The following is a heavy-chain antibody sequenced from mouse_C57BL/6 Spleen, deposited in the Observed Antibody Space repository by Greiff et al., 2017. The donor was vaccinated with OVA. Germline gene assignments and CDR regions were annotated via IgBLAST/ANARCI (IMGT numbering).Heavy chain of an antibody. CDR2: INPYNGGT. CDR3: ARSAGDSSGYDAMDY. CDR1: GYTFTDYY. Sequence: EVQLQESGPVLVKPGASVKMSCKASGYTFTDYYMNWVKQSHGKSLEWIGVINPYNGGTSYNQKFKGKATLTVDKSSSTAYMELNSLTSEDSAVYYCARSAGDSSGYDAMDYWGQGTSVTVSS. J-gene: IGHJ4*01. V-gene: IGHV1-19*01. D-gene: IGHD3-2*02.